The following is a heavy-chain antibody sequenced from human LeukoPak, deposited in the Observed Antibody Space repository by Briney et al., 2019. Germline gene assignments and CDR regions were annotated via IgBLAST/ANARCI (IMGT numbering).Heavy chain of an antibody. CDR3: ATDGGLLWFGELRH. V-gene: IGHV3-23*01. Sequence: GSLRLSCAAPGFTFSSYAMSWVRQAPGKGLEWVSAISGSGGSTYYADSVKGRFTISRDNSKNTLYLQMNSLRAEDTAVYYCATDGGLLWFGELRHWGQGTLVTVSS. D-gene: IGHD3-10*01. CDR2: ISGSGGST. CDR1: GFTFSSYA. J-gene: IGHJ4*02.